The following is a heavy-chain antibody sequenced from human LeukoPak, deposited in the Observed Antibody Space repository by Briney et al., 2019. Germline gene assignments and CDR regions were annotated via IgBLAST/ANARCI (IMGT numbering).Heavy chain of an antibody. J-gene: IGHJ6*03. Sequence: AGGSLRLSCAASGFTFSSYSMNWVRQAPGKGLEWVSSISSSSSYIYYADSVKGRFTISRDNAKNSLYLQMNSLRAEGTAVYYCARDGCSSTSCQYYYYYMDVWGKGTTVTVSS. CDR3: ARDGCSSTSCQYYYYYMDV. CDR2: ISSSSSYI. V-gene: IGHV3-21*01. D-gene: IGHD2-2*01. CDR1: GFTFSSYS.